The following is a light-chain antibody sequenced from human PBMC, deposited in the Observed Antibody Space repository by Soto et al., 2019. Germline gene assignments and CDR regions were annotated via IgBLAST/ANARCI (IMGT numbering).Light chain of an antibody. Sequence: DIVMTQTPLSSPVTLGQPASISCRSSQSLVYSDGNTYLSGLQQRPGQPPRLLIDKISTRFSGVPDRFSGSGAGTDFTLKISRVEAEDVGIYYCMQATQFPYSFGKGTKLEIK. CDR2: KIS. CDR3: MQATQFPYS. V-gene: IGKV2-24*01. CDR1: QSLVYSDGNTY. J-gene: IGKJ2*01.